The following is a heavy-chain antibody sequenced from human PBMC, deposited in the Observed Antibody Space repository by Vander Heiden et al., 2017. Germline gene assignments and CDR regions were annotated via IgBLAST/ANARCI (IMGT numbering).Heavy chain of an antibody. V-gene: IGHV3-33*01. CDR3: ARDLGGEAGFFDY. J-gene: IGHJ4*02. CDR2: IWYDGSNE. CDR1: GFTFRSYG. Sequence: QVQLVESGGGVVQPGRSLRLSCAASGFTFRSYGMHWVRQAPGKGLEWVALIWYDGSNEHYADSVKGRFTISRDNSKNTLYLQMNSLRAEDTAVYYCARDLGGEAGFFDYWGQGTLVTVSS. D-gene: IGHD3-16*01.